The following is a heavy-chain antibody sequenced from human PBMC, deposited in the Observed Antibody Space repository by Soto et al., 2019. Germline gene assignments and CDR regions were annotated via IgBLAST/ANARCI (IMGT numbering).Heavy chain of an antibody. J-gene: IGHJ4*02. CDR2: ISWNSGSI. D-gene: IGHD3-3*01. CDR1: GFTFDDYA. Sequence: EVQLVESGGGLVQPGRSLRLSCAASGFTFDDYAMHWVRQAPGKGLEWVSGISWNSGSIAYADSVKGRFTISRDNAKNSLYLQMNSLRAEDTALYYCAKDTTYGVAESHFDHWGQGTLVTVSS. V-gene: IGHV3-9*01. CDR3: AKDTTYGVAESHFDH.